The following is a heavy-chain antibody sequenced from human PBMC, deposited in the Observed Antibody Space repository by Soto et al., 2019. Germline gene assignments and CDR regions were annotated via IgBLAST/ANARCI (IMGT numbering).Heavy chain of an antibody. J-gene: IGHJ6*02. CDR3: AFYGSGSYYYYYYGMDV. Sequence: ASVKVSCKASGYTFTSYGISWVRQAPGQGLEWMGRIIPILGIANYAQKFQGRVTITADKSTSTAYMELSSLRSEDMAVYYCAFYGSGSYYYYYYGMDVWGQGTTVTVSS. CDR1: GYTFTSYG. CDR2: IIPILGIA. V-gene: IGHV1-69*04. D-gene: IGHD3-10*01.